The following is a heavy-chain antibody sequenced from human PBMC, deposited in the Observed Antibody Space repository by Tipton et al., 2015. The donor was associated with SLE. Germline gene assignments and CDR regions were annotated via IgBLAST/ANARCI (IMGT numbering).Heavy chain of an antibody. CDR2: INHSGNT. V-gene: IGHV4-34*01. CDR3: VRSSGYYIDF. J-gene: IGHJ4*02. D-gene: IGHD3-3*01. Sequence: TLSLTCAVYGGSFSGYYWTWIRQPPGKGLEWIGEINHSGNTNYSPSLKSRVIMSVDTSKNQLSLRLDSLTAPDSAIYYCVRSSGYYIDFWGQGTLVTVSS. CDR1: GGSFSGYY.